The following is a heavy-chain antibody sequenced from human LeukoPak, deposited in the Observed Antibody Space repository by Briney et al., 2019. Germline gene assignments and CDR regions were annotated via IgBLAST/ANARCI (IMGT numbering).Heavy chain of an antibody. V-gene: IGHV5-51*01. J-gene: IGHJ5*02. CDR1: GYSFTSYW. CDR3: ARREALGYCSSTSCYDWFDP. CDR2: IYPGDSDT. D-gene: IGHD2-2*01. Sequence: GESLKISCKGSGYSFTSYWIGWVRQMPGKGLEWMGIIYPGDSDTRYSPSFQGQVTISADKSISTAYLQWSSLKASDTAMYYCARREALGYCSSTSCYDWFDPWGQGTLVTVSS.